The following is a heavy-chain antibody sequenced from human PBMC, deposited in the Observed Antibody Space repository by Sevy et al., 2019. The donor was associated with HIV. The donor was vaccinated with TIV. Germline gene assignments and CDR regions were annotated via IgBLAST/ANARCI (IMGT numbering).Heavy chain of an antibody. V-gene: IGHV3-30-3*01. D-gene: IGHD3-3*01. CDR1: GFTFSSYA. CDR2: ISYDGSNK. CDR3: ASIYYDFWSGYYDPLDY. Sequence: RLSCAASGFTFSSYAMHWVRQAPGKGLEWVAVISYDGSNKYYADSVKGRFTISRDNSKNTLYLQMNSLRAEDTAVYYCASIYYDFWSGYYDPLDYSGQGTLVTVSS. J-gene: IGHJ4*02.